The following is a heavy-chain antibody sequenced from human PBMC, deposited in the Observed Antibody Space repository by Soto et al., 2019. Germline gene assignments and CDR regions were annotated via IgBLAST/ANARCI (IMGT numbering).Heavy chain of an antibody. Sequence: GGSLRLSCAASGFTFSSYGMHWVRQAPGKGLEWVAVISYDGSNKYYADSVKGRFTISRDNSKNTLYLQMNSLRAEDTAVYYCAKDPEHYYGSGSYYKGFNYYYMDVWGKGTTVTVSS. CDR2: ISYDGSNK. CDR3: AKDPEHYYGSGSYYKGFNYYYMDV. CDR1: GFTFSSYG. V-gene: IGHV3-30*18. J-gene: IGHJ6*03. D-gene: IGHD3-10*01.